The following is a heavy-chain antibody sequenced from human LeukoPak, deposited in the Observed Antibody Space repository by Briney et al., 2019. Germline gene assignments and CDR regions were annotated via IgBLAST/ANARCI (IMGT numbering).Heavy chain of an antibody. D-gene: IGHD3-22*01. CDR1: GFAFSSHA. V-gene: IGHV3-23*01. CDR3: AKELYYYDSSGSFDY. J-gene: IGHJ4*02. Sequence: GASLRLSCAASGFAFSSHAMSWVRQAPGKGREWGSGIGVGGGDTYYADSVKGRFTISRDNSKNTLYLQMNSLRAEDTAVYYCAKELYYYDSSGSFDYWGQGTLVAVSS. CDR2: IGVGGGDT.